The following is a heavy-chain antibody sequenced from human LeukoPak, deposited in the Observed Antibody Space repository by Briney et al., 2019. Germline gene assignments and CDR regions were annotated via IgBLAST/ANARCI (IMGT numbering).Heavy chain of an antibody. CDR1: GASISSYY. V-gene: IGHV4-59*08. J-gene: IGHJ5*02. CDR3: ARQSAAGTNNWFDP. D-gene: IGHD6-13*01. Sequence: SETLSLTCPVSGASISSYYWSWIRQPPGKGLEWIGYFYYSGNTIYNPSLKTRVTIPVDTSKNQFSLRLSSVTAADTAVYYCARQSAAGTNNWFDPWGQGTLVTVSS. CDR2: FYYSGNT.